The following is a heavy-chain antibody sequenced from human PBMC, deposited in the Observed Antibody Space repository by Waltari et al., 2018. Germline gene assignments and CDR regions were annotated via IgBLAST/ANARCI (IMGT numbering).Heavy chain of an antibody. CDR3: ARIYGSGTFIYMDV. Sequence: QVQLQESGPGLVKPSETLSLTCPVPGGSIISYYWSWIRQPAGKGLEWIGGIYPGAPPYYNPSLQTRIMMSVDTSQNQFSLKLSSVTAADTAVYYCARIYGSGTFIYMDVWGKGTTVTVSS. CDR1: GGSIISYY. J-gene: IGHJ6*03. CDR2: IYPGAPP. D-gene: IGHD3-10*01. V-gene: IGHV4-4*07.